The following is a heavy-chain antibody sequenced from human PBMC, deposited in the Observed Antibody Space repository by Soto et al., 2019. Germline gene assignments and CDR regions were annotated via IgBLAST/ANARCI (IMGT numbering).Heavy chain of an antibody. CDR1: GFTFRSSS. CDR2: ISSSSRTI. Sequence: DVQLVESGGGLVQPGGSLRLSCAASGFTFRSSSFNWVRQAPGKGLEWVAYISSSSRTIYYIDSVKGRFTVSRDNAENAVFLQVSSLRHEDTAVYFCARSYYYETNAYNYRSNAFDIWGPGTMVTVSS. V-gene: IGHV3-48*02. D-gene: IGHD3-22*01. J-gene: IGHJ3*02. CDR3: ARSYYYETNAYNYRSNAFDI.